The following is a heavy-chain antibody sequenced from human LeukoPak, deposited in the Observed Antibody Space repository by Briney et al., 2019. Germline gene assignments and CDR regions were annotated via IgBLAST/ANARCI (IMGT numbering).Heavy chain of an antibody. CDR2: IRYDGNNK. CDR1: GFTFSSYG. D-gene: IGHD2-2*01. CDR3: ARSGYSSTWYLQNFELDY. V-gene: IGHV3-30*02. Sequence: PGGSLRLSCAASGFTFSSYGMHWVRQAPGKGLEWVAFIRYDGNNKYYADSVKGRFTISRDNSKNTLYLQMKSLRPEDTAVYFCARSGYSSTWYLQNFELDYWGQGTLVTVSS. J-gene: IGHJ4*02.